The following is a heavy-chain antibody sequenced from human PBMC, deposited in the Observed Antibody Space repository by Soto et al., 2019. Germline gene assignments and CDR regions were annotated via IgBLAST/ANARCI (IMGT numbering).Heavy chain of an antibody. D-gene: IGHD4-17*01. CDR1: GFTFSSYA. CDR3: AKDMKWGGMTTIHYFDS. Sequence: GGSLRLSCAASGFTFSSYAMSWVRQAPGKGLEWVSGISGSGGITYYADSVKGRFTISRDNAKSSLFLQMNSLRPDDTALYYCAKDMKWGGMTTIHYFDSWGQGTLVTVSS. CDR2: ISGSGGIT. J-gene: IGHJ4*02. V-gene: IGHV3-23*01.